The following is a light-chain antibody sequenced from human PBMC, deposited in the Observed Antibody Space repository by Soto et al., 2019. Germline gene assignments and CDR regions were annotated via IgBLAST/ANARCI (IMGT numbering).Light chain of an antibody. CDR2: YAS. CDR3: XXXXDWVKT. Sequence: EIVMTQSPATLSVSPGESXTLXXXASQSVDNKLAWYQQKPGQAPRLLIYYASTRATGVPARFSGSGSGTEFTLTISSLQSXXXXVXXXXXXXDWVKTFGQGTKLEI. V-gene: IGKV3D-15*01. J-gene: IGKJ1*01. CDR1: QSVDNK.